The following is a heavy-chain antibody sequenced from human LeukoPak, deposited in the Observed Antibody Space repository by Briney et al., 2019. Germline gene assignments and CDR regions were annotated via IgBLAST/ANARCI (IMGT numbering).Heavy chain of an antibody. V-gene: IGHV1-18*01. CDR3: ARAPGSGSNLNWFDP. J-gene: IGHJ5*02. Sequence: ASVKVSCKASGYTFTSYGISWVRQAPGRGLEWMGWISAYNGNTNYAQKLQGRVTMTTDTSTSTAYMELRSLRSDDTAVYYCARAPGSGSNLNWFDPWGQGTLVTVSS. D-gene: IGHD3-10*01. CDR2: ISAYNGNT. CDR1: GYTFTSYG.